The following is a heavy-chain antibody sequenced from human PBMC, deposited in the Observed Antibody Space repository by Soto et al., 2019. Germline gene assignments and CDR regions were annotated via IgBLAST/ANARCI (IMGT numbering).Heavy chain of an antibody. Sequence: QVQLVQSRAEVKNPGASVKVSCKASGYSFTRYGIAWARQAPGQGLEWMGWINTYNGNTNYAQNLQGRVTLTTDTXXSPAYMELTSLRSNDTAIYYCAMVDVYVTPSPQDVWGQGTTVIVSS. V-gene: IGHV1-18*01. CDR2: INTYNGNT. CDR1: GYSFTRYG. D-gene: IGHD3-16*01. CDR3: AMVDVYVTPSPQDV. J-gene: IGHJ6*02.